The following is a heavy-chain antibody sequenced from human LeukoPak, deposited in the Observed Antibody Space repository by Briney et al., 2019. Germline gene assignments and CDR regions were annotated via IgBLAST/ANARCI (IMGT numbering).Heavy chain of an antibody. J-gene: IGHJ5*02. CDR2: ISNSGST. Sequence: SETLSLTCAVSGGSINRGTFFWTWIRKPPGKGLEWIGYISNSGSTNYHPSLKSRVTISVDTSKNQFSLRLNSVTAADTAVYYCARSRAFNSGAFDPWGQGSLVTVSS. D-gene: IGHD1-26*01. CDR3: ARSRAFNSGAFDP. V-gene: IGHV4-61*01. CDR1: GGSINRGTFF.